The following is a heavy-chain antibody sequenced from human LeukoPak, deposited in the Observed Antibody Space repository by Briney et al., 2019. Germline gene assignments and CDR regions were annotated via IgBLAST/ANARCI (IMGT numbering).Heavy chain of an antibody. Sequence: GGSLRLSCAASGFTFTSYSMNWVRQAPGKGLEWVSAISGSGGSTYYADSVKGRFTISRDNSKNTLYLQMNSLRAEDTAVYYCAKVGYDSSGYRRPNKYYFDYWGQGTLVTVSS. J-gene: IGHJ4*02. V-gene: IGHV3-23*01. CDR3: AKVGYDSSGYRRPNKYYFDY. CDR2: ISGSGGST. D-gene: IGHD3-22*01. CDR1: GFTFTSYS.